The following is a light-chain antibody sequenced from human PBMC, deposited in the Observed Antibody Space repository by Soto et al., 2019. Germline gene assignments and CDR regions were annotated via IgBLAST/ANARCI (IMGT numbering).Light chain of an antibody. CDR3: QQYGSSPVT. Sequence: EIVLTQSPGTLSLSPGERATLSCRASQSVSSNYLAWYQQRRGQAPRLLIHGASSRATGIPERFSGSGSGTSFTFTISRLEPEDFAVYYCQQYGSSPVTFGPGTKVDIK. CDR1: QSVSSNY. V-gene: IGKV3-20*01. CDR2: GAS. J-gene: IGKJ3*01.